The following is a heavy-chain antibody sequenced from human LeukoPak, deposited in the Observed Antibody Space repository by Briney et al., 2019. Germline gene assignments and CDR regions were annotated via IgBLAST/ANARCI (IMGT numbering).Heavy chain of an antibody. D-gene: IGHD5-12*01. CDR2: IIPIFGTA. CDR3: ASLWGSKQVATEG. J-gene: IGHJ4*02. CDR1: GGTFSSYA. Sequence: ASVKVSCKASGGTFSSYAISWVRQAPGQGLEWMGGIIPIFGTANYAQKFQGRVTFTADESTSTAYMELSSLRSEDTAVYYCASLWGSKQVATEGWGQGTLVTVSS. V-gene: IGHV1-69*01.